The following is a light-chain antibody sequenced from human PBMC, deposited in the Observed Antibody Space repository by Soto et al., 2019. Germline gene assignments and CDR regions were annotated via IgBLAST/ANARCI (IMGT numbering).Light chain of an antibody. V-gene: IGKV3-15*01. Sequence: VVMTQSPSTLSVSPGERSTLSCSASQSVSSDLAWYQQRPGQAPRLLIHDASTRATGVSARFSGSGSGTDFTLTISRLEPEDFAVYYCQQYGSSGTFGQGTKVDIK. CDR1: QSVSSD. J-gene: IGKJ1*01. CDR3: QQYGSSGT. CDR2: DAS.